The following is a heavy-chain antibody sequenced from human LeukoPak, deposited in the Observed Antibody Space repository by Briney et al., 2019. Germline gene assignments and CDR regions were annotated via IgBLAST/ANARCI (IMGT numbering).Heavy chain of an antibody. CDR1: GYTFTGYY. V-gene: IGHV1-2*02. J-gene: IGHJ4*02. CDR2: INPNSGGT. CDR3: ARRPINCIIANCYVDY. D-gene: IGHD3-3*02. Sequence: ASVRVSCKASGYTFTGYYMHWVRQAPGQGLEWMGWINPNSGGTNYAQKFQGRVTMTRDTSISTAYMELSRLRSDDTAVYFCARRPINCIIANCYVDYWGQGTLVTVSS.